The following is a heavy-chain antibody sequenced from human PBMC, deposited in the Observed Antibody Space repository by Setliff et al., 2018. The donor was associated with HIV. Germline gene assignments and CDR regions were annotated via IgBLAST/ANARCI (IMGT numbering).Heavy chain of an antibody. J-gene: IGHJ4*02. CDR2: IYPGDFVT. CDR1: GYSFTNYW. V-gene: IGHV5-51*01. D-gene: IGHD1-26*01. CDR3: TRRRRAPGIEDLEAY. Sequence: HGESLKISCQASGYSFTNYWIGWVRQMPGKGLEWIGVIYPGDFVTRYGPSFQGQVFISADRSITTAYLQWDSLKASDTAMYYCTRRRRAPGIEDLEAYWGQGTLVTVSS.